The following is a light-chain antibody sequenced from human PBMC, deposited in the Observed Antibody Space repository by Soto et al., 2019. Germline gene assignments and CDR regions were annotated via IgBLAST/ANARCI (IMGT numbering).Light chain of an antibody. CDR1: QSISSW. CDR3: QQYNSYIT. V-gene: IGKV1-5*01. J-gene: IGKJ3*01. CDR2: DAS. Sequence: DIPMTQSPSTRSASVGDRVTITCRASQSISSWLAWYQQKPGKAPKLLIYDASSLESGVPSRFSGSGSGTEFTLTISSLRPDDFATYYCQQYNSYITFGPGTKVDIK.